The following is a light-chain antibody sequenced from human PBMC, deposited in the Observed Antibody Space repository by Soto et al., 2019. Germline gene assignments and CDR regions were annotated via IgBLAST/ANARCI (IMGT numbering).Light chain of an antibody. J-gene: IGKJ1*01. Sequence: DIQMTQSPSTLSASVGDRVTITCRASQSISHFLAWYQQKPGKVPKLLIYDASNLGIGVPSRFSGSGSGTHFTLTISGLQPDDFTTYYFQQYTSYSRAFGQGTKVDLK. CDR1: QSISHF. CDR3: QQYTSYSRA. V-gene: IGKV1-5*01. CDR2: DAS.